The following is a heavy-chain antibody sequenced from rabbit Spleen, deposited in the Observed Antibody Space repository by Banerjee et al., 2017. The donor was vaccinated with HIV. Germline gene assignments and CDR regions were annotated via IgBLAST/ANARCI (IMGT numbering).Heavy chain of an antibody. V-gene: IGHV1S45*01. D-gene: IGHD7-1*01. CDR1: GFDFSSYG. CDR2: IGAGSSGST. Sequence: QEQLVESGGGLVQPGGSLKLSCKASGFDFSSYGVSWVRQAPGKGLEWIACIGAGSSGSTYSATWAKVRFTISKTSSTTVTLQMTSLTAADTATYFCARDTGASFSTYGMDLWGPGTLVTVS. CDR3: ARDTGASFSTYGMDL. J-gene: IGHJ6*01.